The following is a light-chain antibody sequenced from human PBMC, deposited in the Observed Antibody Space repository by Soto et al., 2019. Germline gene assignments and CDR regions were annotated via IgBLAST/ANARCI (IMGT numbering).Light chain of an antibody. CDR1: RTIASY. CDR3: QQVKTYPRT. Sequence: DIQMTQSPSSLSASVGDRVTITCRASRTIASYVNWYQQKPGKAPNLLIYAASSLQPGVPSRFSGRKSGTQFTLTIDSLQPEDFATYYCQQVKTYPRTFGGGTKVEIK. CDR2: AAS. J-gene: IGKJ4*01. V-gene: IGKV1-9*01.